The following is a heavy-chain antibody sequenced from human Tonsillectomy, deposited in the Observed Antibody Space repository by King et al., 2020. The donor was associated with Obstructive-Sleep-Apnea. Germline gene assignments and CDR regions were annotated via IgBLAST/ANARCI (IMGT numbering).Heavy chain of an antibody. CDR1: GGPISSSSYS. CDR3: ASHPTRTSGVAVGVLRWYFDL. CDR2: IYYSGST. D-gene: IGHD6-19*01. Sequence: LQLQESGPGLVKPSETLSLTCTVSGGPISSSSYSWCWIRQPPGKGLEWIGSIYYSGSTNYNPSLKSRVTISVDTSKNQFFLKLSSVTAADTAVYYCASHPTRTSGVAVGVLRWYFDLWGRGTLVTVSS. V-gene: IGHV4-39*01. J-gene: IGHJ2*01.